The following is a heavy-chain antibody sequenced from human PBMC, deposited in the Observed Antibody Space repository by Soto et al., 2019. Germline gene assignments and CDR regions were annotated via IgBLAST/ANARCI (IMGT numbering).Heavy chain of an antibody. D-gene: IGHD2-2*01. CDR2: FDPEDGET. CDR1: GYTLTELS. CDR3: ATENSRYCSSTSCPNWFDP. Sequence: QVQLVQSGAEVKKPGASVKVSCKVSGYTLTELSMHWVRQAPGKGLEWMGGFDPEDGETIYAQKFQGRVTMTEDTSTDPAYMELSSLRSEDTAVYYCATENSRYCSSTSCPNWFDPWGQGTLVTVSS. J-gene: IGHJ5*02. V-gene: IGHV1-24*01.